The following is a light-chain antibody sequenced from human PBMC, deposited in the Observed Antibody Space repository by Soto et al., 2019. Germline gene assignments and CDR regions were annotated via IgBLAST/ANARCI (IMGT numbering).Light chain of an antibody. CDR2: AAS. Sequence: DIQMTQSPSPLSASVGDRVTITCRASQSISNYLNWYQQKPGKAPKLLMYAASSLQSGVPSRFSGCGSGTDFTLTISSLQPEDFATYYCQQSYSTPRTFGQGTKVEIK. V-gene: IGKV1-39*01. CDR1: QSISNY. CDR3: QQSYSTPRT. J-gene: IGKJ1*01.